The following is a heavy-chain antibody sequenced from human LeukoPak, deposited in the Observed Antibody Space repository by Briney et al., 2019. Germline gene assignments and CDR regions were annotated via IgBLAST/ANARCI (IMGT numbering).Heavy chain of an antibody. V-gene: IGHV3-23*01. CDR3: ARESGSGSYPHDYGMDV. D-gene: IGHD3-10*01. CDR2: ISGSGGST. Sequence: GGSLRLSCAASGFTFSSYAMSWVRQAPGKGLEWVSAISGSGGSTYYADSVKGRFTISRDNSKNTLYLQMNSLRAEDTAVYYCARESGSGSYPHDYGMDVWGQGTTVTVSS. CDR1: GFTFSSYA. J-gene: IGHJ6*02.